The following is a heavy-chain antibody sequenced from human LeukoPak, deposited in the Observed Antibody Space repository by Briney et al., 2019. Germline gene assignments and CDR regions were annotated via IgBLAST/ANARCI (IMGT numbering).Heavy chain of an antibody. CDR1: GGSISSSSYY. CDR3: ARDRRGAGDY. J-gene: IGHJ4*02. CDR2: IYYSGST. Sequence: SETLSLTCTVSGGSISSSSYYWGWIRQPPGKGLKWIGSIYYSGSTYYNPSLKSRATISVDTSKNQISLKLSSVTAADTAVYYCARDRRGAGDYWGQGTLVTVSS. V-gene: IGHV4-39*02. D-gene: IGHD1-26*01.